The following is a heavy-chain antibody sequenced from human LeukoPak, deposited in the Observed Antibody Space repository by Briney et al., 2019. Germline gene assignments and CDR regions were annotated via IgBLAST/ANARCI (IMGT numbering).Heavy chain of an antibody. CDR2: MSFDGGNT. CDR3: ARGDYPYYFDY. CDR1: GFTFSSYA. D-gene: IGHD4-17*01. V-gene: IGHV3-30-3*01. J-gene: IGHJ4*02. Sequence: GGSLRLSCAASGFTFSSYAMSWVRQAPGKGLEWVAVMSFDGGNTYFADSVKGRFTISRDNSKNTLYLQLNSLRVEDTAVYYRARGDYPYYFDYWGQGTLVTVSS.